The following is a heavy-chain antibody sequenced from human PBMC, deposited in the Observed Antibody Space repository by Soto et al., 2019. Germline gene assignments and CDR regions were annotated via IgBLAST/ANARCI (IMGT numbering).Heavy chain of an antibody. CDR2: IYHSGST. J-gene: IGHJ5*02. Sequence: SETLSLTCAVSGYSISSGYYWGWIRQPPGKGLEWIGSIYHSGSTYYNPSLKSRVTISVDTSKNQFSLKLSSVTAADTAVYYCARGSTNNWFDPWGQGTLVTVSS. V-gene: IGHV4-38-2*01. CDR1: GYSISSGYY. CDR3: ARGSTNNWFDP.